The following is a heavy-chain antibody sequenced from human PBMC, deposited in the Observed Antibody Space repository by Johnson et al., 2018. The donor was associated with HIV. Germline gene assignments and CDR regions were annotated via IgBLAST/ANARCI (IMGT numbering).Heavy chain of an antibody. CDR2: ISYDGSNK. CDR1: GFTFSSYA. J-gene: IGHJ3*01. Sequence: QEKLVESGGGGVQPGRSLRLSCAASGFTFSSYAMHWVRQAPGKGLEWVAVISYDGSNKYYADSVKGRFTISRDNSKNTLYLQMNSLRAEDTAVYYCAKGIGHSYRGTHDAFDVWGQGTMVTVSS. V-gene: IGHV3-30-3*01. D-gene: IGHD3/OR15-3a*01. CDR3: AKGIGHSYRGTHDAFDV.